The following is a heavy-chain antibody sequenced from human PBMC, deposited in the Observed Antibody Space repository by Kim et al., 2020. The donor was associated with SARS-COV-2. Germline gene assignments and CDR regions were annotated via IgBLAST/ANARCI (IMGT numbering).Heavy chain of an antibody. Sequence: SETLSLTCTVSGGSISSGGYYWSWIRQHPGKGLEWIGYIYYSGSTYYNPSLKSRVTISVDTSKNQFSLKLSSVTAADTAVYYCARDAYGSGSFPLYNFSYNWFDPWGQGTLVTVSS. D-gene: IGHD3-10*01. CDR3: ARDAYGSGSFPLYNFSYNWFDP. J-gene: IGHJ5*02. V-gene: IGHV4-31*03. CDR1: GGSISSGGYY. CDR2: IYYSGST.